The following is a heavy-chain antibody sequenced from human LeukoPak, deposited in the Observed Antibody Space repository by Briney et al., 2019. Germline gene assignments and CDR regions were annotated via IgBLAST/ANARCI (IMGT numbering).Heavy chain of an antibody. Sequence: GGSLRLSCAASGFTFSSIAMSWVRQAPDKGLEWVSTISGSGGGTYYADSVKGRFTISRDNSKNTLYLQMNSLRAEDTAMYYCAKNSGSTALWGQGTLVTVSS. CDR1: GFTFSSIA. D-gene: IGHD1-26*01. CDR3: AKNSGSTAL. CDR2: ISGSGGGT. V-gene: IGHV3-23*01. J-gene: IGHJ4*02.